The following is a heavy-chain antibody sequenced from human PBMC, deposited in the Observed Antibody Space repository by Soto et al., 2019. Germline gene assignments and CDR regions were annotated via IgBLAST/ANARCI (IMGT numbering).Heavy chain of an antibody. Sequence: QVQLVESGGGVVQPGRSLRLSCAASGFTFSSYGMHWVRQAPGMGLEWVAAILYDGSNKYYADSVKGRFTISRDNSKNPLYLQMNSLRDEDTAVYYCARGAYYDVLTGSYSYGMDVCGQGTTVTVSS. CDR2: ILYDGSNK. CDR1: GFTFSSYG. D-gene: IGHD3-9*01. J-gene: IGHJ6*02. V-gene: IGHV3-30*03. CDR3: ARGAYYDVLTGSYSYGMDV.